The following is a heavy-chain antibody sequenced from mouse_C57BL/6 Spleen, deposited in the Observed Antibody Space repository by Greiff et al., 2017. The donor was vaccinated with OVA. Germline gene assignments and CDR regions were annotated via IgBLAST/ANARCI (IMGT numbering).Heavy chain of an antibody. J-gene: IGHJ2*01. CDR3: VRTGDYGSSVDYIDY. Sequence: EADGGLVQPKGSLKLSCAASGFSFNTYAMNWVRQAPGKGLEWVARIRSKSNNYATYYADSVKDRFTISRDDSESMLYLQRNSLQTEDTAMYYCVRTGDYGSSVDYIDYWGQGTTLTVSS. CDR2: IRSKSNNYAT. V-gene: IGHV10-1*01. D-gene: IGHD1-1*01. CDR1: GFSFNTYA.